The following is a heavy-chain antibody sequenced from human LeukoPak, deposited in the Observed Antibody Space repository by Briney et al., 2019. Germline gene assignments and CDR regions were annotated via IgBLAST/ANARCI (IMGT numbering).Heavy chain of an antibody. CDR1: GYTFTSHV. CDR3: ARGGQTGYYYMDV. D-gene: IGHD3-9*01. V-gene: IGHV7-4-1*02. J-gene: IGHJ6*03. CDR2: INTNTGNP. Sequence: GASVKVSCKASGYTFTSHVINWVRQAPGQGLEWMGWINTNTGNPTYAQGFKGRFVFSLDTFVGSANLQISSLKTEDTAVYFCARGGQTGYYYMDVWGKGTTVTVSS.